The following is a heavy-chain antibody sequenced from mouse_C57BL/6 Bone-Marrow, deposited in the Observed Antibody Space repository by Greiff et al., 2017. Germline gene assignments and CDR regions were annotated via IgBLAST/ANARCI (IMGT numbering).Heavy chain of an antibody. CDR1: GFTFSDYG. V-gene: IGHV5-15*01. D-gene: IGHD4-1*01. J-gene: IGHJ3*01. Sequence: EVHLVESGGGLVQPGGSLKLSCAASGFTFSDYGMAWVRQATRKGPEWVAYISTLAYSIYYADPVTGRFTISRENAKNTLYLQMSSLRSEDTAMYDYARRGRTGLAYWGQGTLVTVSA. CDR3: ARRGRTGLAY. CDR2: ISTLAYSI.